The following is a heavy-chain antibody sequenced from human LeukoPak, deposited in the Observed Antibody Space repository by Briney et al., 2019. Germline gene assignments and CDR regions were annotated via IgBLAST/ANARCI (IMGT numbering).Heavy chain of an antibody. V-gene: IGHV3-30*02. CDR1: GFTFSSYG. CDR3: ANGLRGYSYGCLDY. J-gene: IGHJ4*02. D-gene: IGHD5-18*01. Sequence: PGGSLRLSCAASGFTFSSYGMHWVRQAPGKGLEWVAFIRYDGSNKYYADSVKGRFTISRDNSKNTLYLQMNSLRAEDTAVYYCANGLRGYSYGCLDYWGQGTLVTVSS. CDR2: IRYDGSNK.